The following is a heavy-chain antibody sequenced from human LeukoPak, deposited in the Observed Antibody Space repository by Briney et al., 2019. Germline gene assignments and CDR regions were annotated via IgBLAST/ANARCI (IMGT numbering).Heavy chain of an antibody. CDR3: AKGPVSGSRSPLDY. J-gene: IGHJ4*02. D-gene: IGHD1-26*01. V-gene: IGHV3-30*02. CDR2: IWYDGSNK. CDR1: GFTFSSYG. Sequence: GGSLRLSCAASGFTFSSYGMHWVRQAPGKGPEWVAVIWYDGSNKYYADSVKGRFTISRDNSKNTLYLEMISLRIEDTAVYYCAKGPVSGSRSPLDYWGQGTLVTVSS.